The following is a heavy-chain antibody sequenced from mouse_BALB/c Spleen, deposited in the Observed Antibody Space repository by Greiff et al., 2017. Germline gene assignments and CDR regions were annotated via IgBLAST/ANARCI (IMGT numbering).Heavy chain of an antibody. D-gene: IGHD4-1*01. Sequence: EVKLMESGGGLVQPGGSRKLSCAASGFTFSSFGMHWVRQAPEKGLEWVAYISSGSSTIYYADTVKGRFTISRDNPKNTLFLQMTSLRSEDTAMYYCARNGLTGTAWFAYWGQGTLVTVSA. CDR3: ARNGLTGTAWFAY. V-gene: IGHV5-17*02. J-gene: IGHJ3*01. CDR1: GFTFSSFG. CDR2: ISSGSSTI.